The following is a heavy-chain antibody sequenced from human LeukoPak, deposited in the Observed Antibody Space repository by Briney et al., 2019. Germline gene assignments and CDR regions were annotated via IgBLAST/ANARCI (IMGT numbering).Heavy chain of an antibody. CDR1: GYTFTSYG. CDR2: ISAYNGNT. CDR3: ARAFPRLTWYYDSSGYYDY. Sequence: ASVKVSCKASGYTFTSYGISWVRQAPGQGLEWMGWISAYNGNTNYAQKLQGRVTMTTDTSTSTAYMELRSLRSDDTAVYYCARAFPRLTWYYDSSGYYDYWGQGTLVTVSS. D-gene: IGHD3-22*01. J-gene: IGHJ4*02. V-gene: IGHV1-18*01.